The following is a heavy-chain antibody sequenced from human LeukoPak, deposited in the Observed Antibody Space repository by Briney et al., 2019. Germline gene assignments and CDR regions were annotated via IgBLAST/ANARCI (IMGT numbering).Heavy chain of an antibody. V-gene: IGHV4-59*01. CDR1: GGSISSYY. CDR2: IYYSGST. CDR3: ARAVQLERPPPLIGYYYMDV. J-gene: IGHJ6*03. Sequence: SETLSLTCTVSGGSISSYYWSWIRQPPGKGLEWIAYIYYSGSTNYNPSLKSRVTISVDTSKNQFSLKLNSVTAADTAVYYCARAVQLERPPPLIGYYYMDVWGKGTTVTVSS. D-gene: IGHD1-1*01.